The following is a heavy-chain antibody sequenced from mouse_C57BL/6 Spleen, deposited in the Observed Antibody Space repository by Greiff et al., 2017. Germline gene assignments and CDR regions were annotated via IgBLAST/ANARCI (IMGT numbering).Heavy chain of an antibody. CDR2: INPYNGGT. CDR1: GYTFTDYY. J-gene: IGHJ4*01. D-gene: IGHD3-3*01. Sequence: EVQLQQSGPVLVKPGASVKMSCKASGYTFTDYYMNWVKQSHGQSLEWIGVINPYNGGTSYNQKFKGKATLTVDKSSSTAYIELTSLTSEESAVYDLSRYERDTYYYAMDYWGQGTSVTVSS. CDR3: SRYERDTYYYAMDY. V-gene: IGHV1-19*01.